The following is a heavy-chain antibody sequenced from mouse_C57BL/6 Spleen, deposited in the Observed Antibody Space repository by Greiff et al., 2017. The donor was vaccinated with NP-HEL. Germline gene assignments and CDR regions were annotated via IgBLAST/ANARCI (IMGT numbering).Heavy chain of an antibody. V-gene: IGHV8-8*01. J-gene: IGHJ2*01. Sequence: QVTLKVSGPGILQPSQTLSLTCSFSGFSLSTFGMGVGWIRQPSGKGLEWLAHIWWDDDKYYNPALKSRLTISKDTSKNQVFLKIANVDTADTATYYCARIYYYGSSKFYYFDYWGQGTTLTVSS. CDR1: GFSLSTFGMG. CDR3: ARIYYYGSSKFYYFDY. CDR2: IWWDDDK. D-gene: IGHD1-1*01.